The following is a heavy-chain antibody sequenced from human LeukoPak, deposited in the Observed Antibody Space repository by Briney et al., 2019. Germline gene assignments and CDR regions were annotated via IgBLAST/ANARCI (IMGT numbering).Heavy chain of an antibody. Sequence: SETLSLTCNVSGDSISSYYWSWIRQPAGKGLDWIGRIYIDGSTTYNPSLKSRFTMSVDTSKSQFSLRLTSVTAADTAVYYCARVPYSTRYYMDVWGKGTTVTVSS. D-gene: IGHD6-13*01. CDR2: IYIDGST. V-gene: IGHV4-4*07. CDR3: ARVPYSTRYYMDV. CDR1: GDSISSYY. J-gene: IGHJ6*03.